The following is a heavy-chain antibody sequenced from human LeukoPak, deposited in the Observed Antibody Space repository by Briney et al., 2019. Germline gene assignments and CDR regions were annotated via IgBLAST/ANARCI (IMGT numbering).Heavy chain of an antibody. J-gene: IGHJ4*02. V-gene: IGHV3-30*02. D-gene: IGHD6-13*01. Sequence: GGSLRLSCAASGINFRSSGIHWVRQAPGKGLEWVTFIQNDGSDKSYAASVKGRFTISRDNSKNTVYLHMNSLRADDTALYYCAREGGRAAAGRFDYWGQGNLVTVSS. CDR3: AREGGRAAAGRFDY. CDR1: GINFRSSG. CDR2: IQNDGSDK.